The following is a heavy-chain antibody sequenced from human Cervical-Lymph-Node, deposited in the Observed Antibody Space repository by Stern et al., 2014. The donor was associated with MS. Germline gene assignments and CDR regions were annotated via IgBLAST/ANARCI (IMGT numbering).Heavy chain of an antibody. J-gene: IGHJ4*02. CDR3: ARGVVAPFDY. Sequence: VQLVPSGAEVKNPGASVKVSCKASGYTFGSYGISWVRQAPGQGLEWMGSISTSNGNANYAQKFQGRVIMTTETSTNTAYLEPRSLISDDTAVYYCARGVVAPFDYWGQGTLVTVSS. CDR2: ISTSNGNA. CDR1: GYTFGSYG. D-gene: IGHD2-15*01. V-gene: IGHV1-18*01.